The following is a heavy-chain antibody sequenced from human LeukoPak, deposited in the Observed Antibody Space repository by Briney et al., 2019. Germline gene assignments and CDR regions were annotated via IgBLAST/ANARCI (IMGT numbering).Heavy chain of an antibody. V-gene: IGHV3-21*01. J-gene: IGHJ4*02. CDR1: GFTFSSYI. CDR2: ISSSSAYI. Sequence: PGVSLRLSCAASGFTFSSYIMNWVRQAPGKGPEWVSSISSSSAYIYYADSVKGRFTISRDNAKTSLFLQMNSLRDEDTAVYYCATSSIALAGTVDYWGQGTLVTVSS. D-gene: IGHD6-19*01. CDR3: ATSSIALAGTVDY.